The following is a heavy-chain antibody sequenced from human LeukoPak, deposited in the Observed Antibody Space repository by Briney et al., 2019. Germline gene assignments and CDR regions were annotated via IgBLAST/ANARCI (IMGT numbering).Heavy chain of an antibody. CDR1: GFSFRDFG. CDR3: ARGYSTSSYYHYYYYMDV. V-gene: IGHV3-48*01. D-gene: IGHD6-6*01. J-gene: IGHJ6*03. CDR2: ISSSGSTL. Sequence: PGGSLRLACAASGFSFRDFGMNWVRQAPGKGLEWLSYISSSGSTLFYADSVKGRFTISRDNVNNSLYLQMNSLGVDDMGVYYCARGYSTSSYYHYYYYMDVWGKGTTVAVSS.